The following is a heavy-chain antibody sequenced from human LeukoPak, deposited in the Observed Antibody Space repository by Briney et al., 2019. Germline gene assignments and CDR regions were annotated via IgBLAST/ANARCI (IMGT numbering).Heavy chain of an antibody. Sequence: GGSLRLSCAASGFTFSIYWMHWVRQPPGKGLVWVSRINSDGSSTSYADSVKGRFTISRDNAKNTLCLQMNSLRVEDTALYYCARDAPGNTALDYWGQGSLVTVSS. CDR3: ARDAPGNTALDY. J-gene: IGHJ4*02. CDR2: INSDGSST. D-gene: IGHD5-18*01. CDR1: GFTFSIYW. V-gene: IGHV3-74*01.